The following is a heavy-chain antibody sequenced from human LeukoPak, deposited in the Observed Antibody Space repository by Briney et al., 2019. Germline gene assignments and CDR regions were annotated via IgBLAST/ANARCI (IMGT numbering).Heavy chain of an antibody. Sequence: GGSLRLSCAASGFTVSSNYMSWVRQAPGKGLEWVSVIYSGGSTYYADSVKGRFTISRDNSKNTLYPQMNSLRAEDTAVYYCARGWSYGSMYYFDYWGQGTLVTVSS. CDR3: ARGWSYGSMYYFDY. J-gene: IGHJ4*02. D-gene: IGHD5-18*01. CDR1: GFTVSSNY. CDR2: IYSGGST. V-gene: IGHV3-53*01.